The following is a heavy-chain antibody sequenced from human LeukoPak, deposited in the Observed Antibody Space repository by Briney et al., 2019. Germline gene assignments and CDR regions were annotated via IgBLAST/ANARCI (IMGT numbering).Heavy chain of an antibody. V-gene: IGHV4-59*01. Sequence: SETLSLTCTVSGGSISSYYWSWIRQPAGKGLEWIGYIYYSGSTNYNPSLKSRVTISVDTSKNQFSLKLSSVTAADTAVYYCAREPAGYYDSSGLADYWGQGTLVTVSS. D-gene: IGHD3-22*01. CDR1: GGSISSYY. CDR3: AREPAGYYDSSGLADY. CDR2: IYYSGST. J-gene: IGHJ4*02.